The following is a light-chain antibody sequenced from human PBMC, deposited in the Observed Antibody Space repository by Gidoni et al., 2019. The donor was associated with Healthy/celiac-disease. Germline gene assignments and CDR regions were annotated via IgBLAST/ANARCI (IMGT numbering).Light chain of an antibody. J-gene: IGKJ4*01. Sequence: DIVMTQSPDSLAVSLGERATINCKSSQRVLYSSNNKNYLAWYQQKPGQPPKLLMYWASTRESGVPDRLSGSGSWTDFTLTISSLQAEDVAVYSCQQYYSTPLTFGGGTKVEIK. CDR3: QQYYSTPLT. V-gene: IGKV4-1*01. CDR2: WAS. CDR1: QRVLYSSNNKNY.